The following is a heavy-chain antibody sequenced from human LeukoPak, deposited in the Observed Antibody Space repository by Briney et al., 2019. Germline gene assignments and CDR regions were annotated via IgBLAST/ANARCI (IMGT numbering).Heavy chain of an antibody. Sequence: GGSLRLSCAASGFTVSSNYMTWVRQAPGKGLEWVSAISGSGGSTYYADSVKGRFTISRDNSKNTLYLQMNSLRAEDTAVYYCAKVYPFLVEQHPYYFDYWGQGTLVTVSS. J-gene: IGHJ4*02. CDR3: AKVYPFLVEQHPYYFDY. CDR2: ISGSGGST. CDR1: GFTVSSNY. V-gene: IGHV3-23*01. D-gene: IGHD6-13*01.